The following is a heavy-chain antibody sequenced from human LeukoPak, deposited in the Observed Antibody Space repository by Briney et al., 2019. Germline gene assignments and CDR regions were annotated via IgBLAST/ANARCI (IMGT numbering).Heavy chain of an antibody. Sequence: GASVKVSCKASGGTFSSYAISWVRQAPGQGLEWMGGIIPIFGTANYAQKFQGRVTITADESTSTAYMELSSLRSEDTAVYYCARVPVVPAAGTYYYYGMDVWGKGPRSPSPQ. V-gene: IGHV1-69*13. CDR3: ARVPVVPAAGTYYYYGMDV. CDR1: GGTFSSYA. CDR2: IIPIFGTA. D-gene: IGHD2-2*01. J-gene: IGHJ6*01.